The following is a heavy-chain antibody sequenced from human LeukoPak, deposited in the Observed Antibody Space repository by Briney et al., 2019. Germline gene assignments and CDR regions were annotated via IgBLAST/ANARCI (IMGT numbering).Heavy chain of an antibody. Sequence: GGSLRLSCVVSGFTFSGFAMSWVRRAPGKGLEWVSAITGGETKYYADSVKGRFTMSRDNSKNTLYLQMNSLRDEDTAEYFCAKESLVVIESYFDNWGQGTLVTVSS. V-gene: IGHV3-23*01. CDR1: GFTFSGFA. J-gene: IGHJ4*02. CDR3: AKESLVVIESYFDN. D-gene: IGHD3-22*01. CDR2: ITGGETK.